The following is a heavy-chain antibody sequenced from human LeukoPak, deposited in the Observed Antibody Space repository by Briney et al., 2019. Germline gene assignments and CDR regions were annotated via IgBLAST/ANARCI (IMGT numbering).Heavy chain of an antibody. Sequence: SETLSLTCTVSGDSISINYNWGWIRPPPGKGLEGIGNIFYSGATYYSPSLKRRVTISVDTSKNQFSLKLSSMTAADTAVYYCVRHRQWLLFPDYWGQGTLVTVSS. V-gene: IGHV4-39*01. CDR3: VRHRQWLLFPDY. J-gene: IGHJ4*02. CDR2: IFYSGAT. CDR1: GDSISINYN. D-gene: IGHD6-19*01.